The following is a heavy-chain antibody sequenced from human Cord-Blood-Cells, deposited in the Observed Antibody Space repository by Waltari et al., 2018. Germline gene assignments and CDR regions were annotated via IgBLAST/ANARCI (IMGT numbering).Heavy chain of an antibody. D-gene: IGHD3-9*01. CDR3: ASFLRDYDILTGLTH. J-gene: IGHJ4*02. CDR2: IYYRGRT. Sequence: QVQLQESGPGLVKPSQTLSLTCTVSGGSISSGGYYWSWIRQHPGEGLEWSGYIYYRGRTYCNPSLKGRVTISVDTSKNQFSLKLSSVTAADTAVYYCASFLRDYDILTGLTHWGQGTLVTVSS. V-gene: IGHV4-31*03. CDR1: GGSISSGGYY.